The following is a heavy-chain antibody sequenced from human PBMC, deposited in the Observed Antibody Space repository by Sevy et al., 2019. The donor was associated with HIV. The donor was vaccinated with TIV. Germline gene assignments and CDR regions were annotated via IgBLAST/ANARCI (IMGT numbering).Heavy chain of an antibody. CDR2: IYHTGST. CDR1: GDSISSGLYA. CDR3: ARDSGDYPYYFDL. V-gene: IGHV4-30-2*01. D-gene: IGHD4-17*01. J-gene: IGHJ4*02. Sequence: SETLSLTCAVSGDSISSGLYAWNWIRQPPGKGLVWMGYIYHTGSTSYNPSINSRLTISVDRSKNQFSLKLSSVTAADTAVYYCARDSGDYPYYFDLWGQGTLVTVSS.